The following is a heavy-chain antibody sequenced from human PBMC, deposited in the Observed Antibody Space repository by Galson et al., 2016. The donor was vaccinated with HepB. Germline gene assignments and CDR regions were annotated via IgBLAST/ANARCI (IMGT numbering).Heavy chain of an antibody. J-gene: IGHJ4*02. CDR1: GFTVSSNY. CDR2: IYSGGTT. V-gene: IGHV3-66*02. D-gene: IGHD4-17*01. CDR3: ARGVYGDHGWFDY. Sequence: SLRLSCAASGFTVSSNYMTWVRQAPGKGLEYVSVIYSGGTTYYADSVKGRFTISRDNSKNTQFLQMNTLRAEDTAVYYCARGVYGDHGWFDYWGQGTLVTVSS.